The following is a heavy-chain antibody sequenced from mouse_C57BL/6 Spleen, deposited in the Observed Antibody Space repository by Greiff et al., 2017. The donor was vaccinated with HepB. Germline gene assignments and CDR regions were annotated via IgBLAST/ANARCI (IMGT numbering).Heavy chain of an antibody. V-gene: IGHV1-42*01. J-gene: IGHJ3*01. CDR1: GYSFTGYY. CDR3: ANYGSGFAY. Sequence: EVQLQQSGPELVKPGASVKISCKASGYSFTGYYMNWVKQSPEKSLEWIGEINPSTGGTTYNQKFKAKATLTVDKSSSTAYMQLKSLTSEDSAVYYCANYGSGFAYWGQGTLVTVSA. D-gene: IGHD1-1*01. CDR2: INPSTGGT.